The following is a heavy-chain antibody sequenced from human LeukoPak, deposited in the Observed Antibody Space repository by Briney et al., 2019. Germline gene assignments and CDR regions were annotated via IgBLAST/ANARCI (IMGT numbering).Heavy chain of an antibody. V-gene: IGHV4-38-2*02. CDR1: GYSISSGYY. D-gene: IGHD6-13*01. J-gene: IGHJ6*03. CDR2: IYHSGST. CDR3: ARGDWYSSSWYSSNYYYYYMDV. Sequence: SETLSLTCTVSGYSISSGYYWGWIRQPPGKGLEWIGSIYHSGSTYYNPSLKSRVTISVDTSKNQFSLQLKSVSPEDTAVYYCARGDWYSSSWYSSNYYYYYMDVWGKGTTVTVSS.